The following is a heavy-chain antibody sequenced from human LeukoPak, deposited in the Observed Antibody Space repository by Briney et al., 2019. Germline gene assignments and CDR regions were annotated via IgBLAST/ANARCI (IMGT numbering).Heavy chain of an antibody. V-gene: IGHV4-59*01. J-gene: IGHJ6*03. CDR2: IYYSGST. CDR3: ARAVDFWSDMDV. D-gene: IGHD3-3*01. CDR1: GGSISSYY. Sequence: SETLSLTCTVSGGSISSYYWNWIRQPPGKGLEWIGYIYYSGSTNYNPSLKSRVTISVDTSKNQFSLKLSSVTAADTAVYYCARAVDFWSDMDVWGKGTTVTVSS.